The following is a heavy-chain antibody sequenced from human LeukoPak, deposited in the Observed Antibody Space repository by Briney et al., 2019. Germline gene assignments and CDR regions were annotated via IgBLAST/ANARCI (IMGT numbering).Heavy chain of an antibody. CDR2: VYYSGRT. D-gene: IGHD2-2*01. Sequence: SETLSLTCTVSGASISSSSYFWGWIRQSPGKGLEYIGSVYYSGRTYYNPSLKSRVTISVDKSKNQFSLKLSSVTAADTAVYYCASYDYGDYWGQGTLVTVSS. J-gene: IGHJ4*02. V-gene: IGHV4-39*07. CDR1: GASISSSSYF. CDR3: ASYDYGDY.